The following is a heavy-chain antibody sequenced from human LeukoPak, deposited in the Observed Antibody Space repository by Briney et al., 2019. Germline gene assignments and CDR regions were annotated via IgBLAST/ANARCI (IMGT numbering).Heavy chain of an antibody. D-gene: IGHD2-21*01. V-gene: IGHV4-4*07. CDR3: VRLDPHIDGTSWFFDS. J-gene: IGHJ4*02. CDR2: IYTSGSI. CDR1: GGSIRNYF. Sequence: SETLSLTCSVSGGSIRNYFWSWIRQPAGKGLEWIGRIYTSGSIDYKPSLRSRVTISLDTSKNQFSLKLSSVTAADTAVYYCVRLDPHIDGTSWFFDSWGQGTLVTVSS.